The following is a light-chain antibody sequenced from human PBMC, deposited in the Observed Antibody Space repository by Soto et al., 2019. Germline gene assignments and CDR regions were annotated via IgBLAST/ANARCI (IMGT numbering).Light chain of an antibody. V-gene: IGKV3-11*01. CDR3: QQRTNWPLT. CDR2: DVS. J-gene: IGKJ4*01. CDR1: QSVSNS. Sequence: EIVLTQSPATLYLSPGERATLSCWASQSVSNSLAWYQQRPGQSPRLLIYDVSTRATGIPARFGGSGSGTDFTLTISSLETEDFAVYYCQQRTNWPLTFGGGTKVDI.